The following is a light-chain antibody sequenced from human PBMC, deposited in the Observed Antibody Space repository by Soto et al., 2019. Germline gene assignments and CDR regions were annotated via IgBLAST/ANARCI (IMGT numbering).Light chain of an antibody. CDR3: QSYDSSLSALYV. Sequence: SDLAQPHSVSGAPGQRLTISCTGGSANIGAGYDVHWYQQLPGTAPKLLIYGNSNRPSGVPDRFSGSKSGTSASLAITGLQAEDEADYYCQSYDSSLSALYVFGTGTKVTVL. J-gene: IGLJ1*01. CDR2: GNS. V-gene: IGLV1-40*01. CDR1: SANIGAGYD.